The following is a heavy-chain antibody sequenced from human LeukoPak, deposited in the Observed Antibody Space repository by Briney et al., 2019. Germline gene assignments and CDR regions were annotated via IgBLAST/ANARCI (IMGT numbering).Heavy chain of an antibody. CDR3: ARDPVEWELLLDY. D-gene: IGHD1-26*01. CDR2: IKQDGSEK. CDR1: GFTFSSYW. Sequence: GGSLRLSCAASGFTFSSYWMSWVRQAPGKGLEWVANIKQDGSEKYYADSVKGRFSISRDNARNSVYLQMASLRVEDTAVYYCARDPVEWELLLDYWGQGTLVTVSS. V-gene: IGHV3-7*01. J-gene: IGHJ4*02.